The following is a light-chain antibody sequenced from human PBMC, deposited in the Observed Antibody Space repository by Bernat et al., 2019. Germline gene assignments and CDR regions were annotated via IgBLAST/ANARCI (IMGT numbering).Light chain of an antibody. CDR3: QAWDTNIVF. J-gene: IGLJ2*01. CDR2: QDD. CDR1: QLGNKY. Sequence: SYELTQPPSVSVSPGQTASITCSGVQLGNKYVCWYQQKPGQSPILVLYQDDKRPSGIPERFSGSNSGNTATLTISGTQALDQADYYCQAWDTNIVFFGGGTKLTVL. V-gene: IGLV3-1*01.